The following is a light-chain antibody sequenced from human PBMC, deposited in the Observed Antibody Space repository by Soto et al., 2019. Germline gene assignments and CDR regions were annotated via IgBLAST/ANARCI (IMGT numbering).Light chain of an antibody. CDR3: QQYHNWLPIT. CDR2: GAS. CDR1: VSVRTD. V-gene: IGKV3-15*01. Sequence: EIVMTQSPDTLSLSPGERATLSCRASVSVRTDLAWYQQKPGQAPRLLIYGASTRAAGVPVRFSGSGSGSEFTLTIVTLQSEDLAVYYYQQYHNWLPITFGQGTRVEI. J-gene: IGKJ5*01.